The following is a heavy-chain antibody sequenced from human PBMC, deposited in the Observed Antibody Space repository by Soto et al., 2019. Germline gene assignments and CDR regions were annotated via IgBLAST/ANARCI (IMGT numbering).Heavy chain of an antibody. CDR2: IYWDDDK. Sequence: QITLKESGPTLVKPTQTLTLTCTFSGFSLSTSGVGVGWIRQPPGKALEWLALIYWDDDKRYSPSLKSSLTITKDTSKNQVVLTMTNMDPVDTAAYYCAQWAGPRAFDIWGHGTMVTVSS. CDR3: AQWAGPRAFDI. V-gene: IGHV2-5*02. J-gene: IGHJ3*02. CDR1: GFSLSTSGVG.